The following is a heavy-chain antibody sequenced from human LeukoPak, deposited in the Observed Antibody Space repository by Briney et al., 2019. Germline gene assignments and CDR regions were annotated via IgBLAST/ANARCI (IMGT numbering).Heavy chain of an antibody. CDR2: MSPYSGDT. D-gene: IGHD7-27*01. V-gene: IGHV1-8*01. J-gene: IGHJ4*02. Sequence: ASVKDSCKATGYTFPSYDINWVRQAAGQGREGMGWMSPYSGDTGYAQKFQGRVTMTRDTSISTAYMGLSSLKSDDTAVYFCARNPAGTGDFEYWGQGTLVAVSS. CDR3: ARNPAGTGDFEY. CDR1: GYTFPSYD.